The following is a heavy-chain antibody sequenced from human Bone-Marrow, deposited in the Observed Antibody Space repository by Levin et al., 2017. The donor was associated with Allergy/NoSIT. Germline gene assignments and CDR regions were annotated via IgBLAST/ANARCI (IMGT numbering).Heavy chain of an antibody. D-gene: IGHD2-2*01. CDR2: INKNGGGT. Sequence: RTGGSLRLSCAASGFTFSIYAMHWVRQAPGKGLEYVSSINKNGGGTFYANSVKGRFTISRDNSKNTLYLQMGSLRPEDMAVYYCARDHSESLLLFDLWGRGTLVTVSS. J-gene: IGHJ2*01. CDR3: ARDHSESLLLFDL. CDR1: GFTFSIYA. V-gene: IGHV3-64*01.